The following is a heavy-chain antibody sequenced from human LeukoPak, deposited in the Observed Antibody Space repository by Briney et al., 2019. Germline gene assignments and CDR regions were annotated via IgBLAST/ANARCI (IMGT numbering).Heavy chain of an antibody. CDR1: SXX. CDR2: ISSSSSTI. V-gene: IGHV3-48*01. Sequence: SXXMNWVRQAPGKGLEWVSYISSSSSTIYYADSVKGRFTISRDNAKNSLYLQMNSLRAEDTAVYYCARGSSWYDIDYWGQGTLVTVSS. J-gene: IGHJ4*02. CDR3: ARGSSWYDIDY. D-gene: IGHD6-13*01.